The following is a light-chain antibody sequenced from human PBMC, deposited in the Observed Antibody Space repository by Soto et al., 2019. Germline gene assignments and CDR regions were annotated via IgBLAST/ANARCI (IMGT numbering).Light chain of an antibody. CDR3: QQYDNWPWT. V-gene: IGKV3-15*01. CDR1: QSISDT. J-gene: IGKJ1*01. CDR2: GAS. Sequence: VLPQSPATLSVSPGGRATLSCRASQSISDTLAWYQQKPGQAPRLLIHGASTRAPGFPARFSGSGSGTDFTLTISSLQSEDFAVYYCQQYDNWPWTFGQGTKVDIK.